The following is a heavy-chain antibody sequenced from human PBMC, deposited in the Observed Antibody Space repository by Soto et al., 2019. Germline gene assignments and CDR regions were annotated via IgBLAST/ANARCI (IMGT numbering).Heavy chain of an antibody. J-gene: IGHJ5*02. Sequence: SGPTLVNPTQTLTLTCTVSGFSLSTTAVGVGWVRQPPGKSLEWLGLIYWNDEKRYSPSLKTRLTITKDASKNQVVLTMINMDPVDTATYYCGKWGYRTGWSDHWCQGSPVTVS. CDR2: IYWNDEK. D-gene: IGHD1-1*01. CDR3: GKWGYRTGWSDH. V-gene: IGHV2-5*01. CDR1: GFSLSTTAVG.